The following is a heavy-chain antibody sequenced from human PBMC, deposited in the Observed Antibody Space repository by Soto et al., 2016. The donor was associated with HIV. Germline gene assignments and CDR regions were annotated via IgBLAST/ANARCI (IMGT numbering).Heavy chain of an antibody. J-gene: IGHJ5*02. Sequence: QVQLVQSGAEVKKPGASVKVSCKASGYTFTDYDINWVRQATGQGLEWMGWMNPNSGNTGYAQKFQGRVTITRNTSISTAYMELSSLRSEDTAVYYCARREAGGTENWFDPWGQGTLVTVSS. CDR3: ARREAGGTENWFDP. CDR1: GYTFTDYD. V-gene: IGHV1-8*03. CDR2: MNPNSGNT. D-gene: IGHD2-15*01.